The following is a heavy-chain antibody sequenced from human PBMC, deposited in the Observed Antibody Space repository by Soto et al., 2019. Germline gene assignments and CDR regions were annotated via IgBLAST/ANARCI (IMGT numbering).Heavy chain of an antibody. J-gene: IGHJ5*02. V-gene: IGHV1-18*01. CDR1: GYTFTSYG. CDR2: ISAYNGNT. Sequence: ASVKVSCKASGYTFTSYGISWVRQAPGQGLEWMGRISAYNGNTNYAQKLQDRVTMTTDTSTSTAYMELRSLRSDDTAVYYCARAVGYCTNGVCYGYWFDPWGQGTLVTVSS. D-gene: IGHD2-8*01. CDR3: ARAVGYCTNGVCYGYWFDP.